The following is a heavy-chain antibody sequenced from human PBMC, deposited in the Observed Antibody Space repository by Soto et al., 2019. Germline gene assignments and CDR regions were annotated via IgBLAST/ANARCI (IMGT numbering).Heavy chain of an antibody. D-gene: IGHD1-26*01. CDR2: ISSSSSTI. CDR3: ARQKLETSPTTGYMDV. Sequence: GGSLRLSCAASGFTFSSYSMNWVRQAPGKGLEWVSYISSSSSTIYYADSVKGRFTISRDNAKNSLYLQMNSLRAEDTAVYYCARQKLETSPTTGYMDVWGKGTTVTVSS. CDR1: GFTFSSYS. J-gene: IGHJ6*03. V-gene: IGHV3-48*01.